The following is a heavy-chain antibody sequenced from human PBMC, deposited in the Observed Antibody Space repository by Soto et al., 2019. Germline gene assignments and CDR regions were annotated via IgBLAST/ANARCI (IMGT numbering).Heavy chain of an antibody. D-gene: IGHD4-17*01. V-gene: IGHV4-59*01. CDR2: IYYSGST. Sequence: PSETLSLTCTLSDGSISSYYWSWIRQPPGKGLEWIGYIYYSGSTNYNPSLKSRVTISVDTSKNQFSLKLSSVTAADTAVYYCAREGGDYYFDYWGQGTLVTVSS. CDR1: DGSISSYY. CDR3: AREGGDYYFDY. J-gene: IGHJ4*02.